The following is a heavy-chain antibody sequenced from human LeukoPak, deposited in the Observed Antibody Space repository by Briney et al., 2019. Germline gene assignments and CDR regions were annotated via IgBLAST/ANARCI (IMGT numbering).Heavy chain of an antibody. J-gene: IGHJ6*02. CDR2: IYTSGST. Sequence: SETLSLTCTVSGGSISSYYWSWIRQPAGKGLEWIGRIYTSGSTNYNHSLKSRVTMSVDTSKNQFSLKLSSVTAADAAVYYCARQPSYSSSWYYYYYGMDVWGQGTTVTVSS. D-gene: IGHD6-13*01. CDR1: GGSISSYY. V-gene: IGHV4-4*07. CDR3: ARQPSYSSSWYYYYYGMDV.